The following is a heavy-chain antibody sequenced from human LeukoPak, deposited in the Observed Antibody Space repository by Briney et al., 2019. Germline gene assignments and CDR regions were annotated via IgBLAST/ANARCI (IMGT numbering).Heavy chain of an antibody. D-gene: IGHD1-26*01. CDR1: GDSISSDGHS. CDR2: IYHSGAA. V-gene: IGHV4-30-4*07. J-gene: IGHJ4*02. CDR3: VRGVGGEYFYFDR. Sequence: SETLSLTCGVSGDSISSDGHSWSWIRQPPGKGLEWVGYIYHSGAAYHNPSLKSRLALSVDTSNNQFSLQLRSVTAADTAVYYCVRGVGGEYFYFDRWGQGALVTVSA.